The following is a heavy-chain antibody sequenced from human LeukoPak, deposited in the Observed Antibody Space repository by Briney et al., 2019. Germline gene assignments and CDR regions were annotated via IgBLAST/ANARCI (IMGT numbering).Heavy chain of an antibody. Sequence: SETLSLTCTVSGGSISSGGYYWSWIRQHPGKGLEWIGYIYYSGSTYYNPSLKSRVTISVDTSKNQFSLKLSSVTAADTAVYYCARAPFYDSSGYLKKPRFDYWGQGTLVTVSS. D-gene: IGHD3-22*01. CDR3: ARAPFYDSSGYLKKPRFDY. V-gene: IGHV4-31*03. CDR2: IYYSGST. J-gene: IGHJ4*02. CDR1: GGSISSGGYY.